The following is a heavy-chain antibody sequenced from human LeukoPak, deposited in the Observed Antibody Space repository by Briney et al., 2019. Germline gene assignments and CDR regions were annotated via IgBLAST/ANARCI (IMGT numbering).Heavy chain of an antibody. CDR3: ARDLGSRNWFDP. CDR2: IYHSGST. D-gene: IGHD1-26*01. J-gene: IGHJ5*02. V-gene: IGHV4-4*02. Sequence: SGTLSLTCAVSGGSISSSNWWSWVRQPPGKGLEWIGEIYHSGSTNYNPSLKSRVTISVDKSKNQFSLQLNSVTPEDTAVYYCARDLGSRNWFDPWGQGTLVTVSS. CDR1: GGSISSSNW.